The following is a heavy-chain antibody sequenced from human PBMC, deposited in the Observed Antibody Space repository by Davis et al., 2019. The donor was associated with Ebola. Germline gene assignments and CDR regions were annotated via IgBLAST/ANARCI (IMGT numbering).Heavy chain of an antibody. J-gene: IGHJ6*02. D-gene: IGHD6-13*01. CDR3: VRHSSSWYYYPMDV. CDR2: ISGSGGST. CDR1: GFTFSSYA. V-gene: IGHV3-23*01. Sequence: GGSLRLSCAASGFTFSSYAMSWVRQAPGKGLEWVSAISGSGGSTYYADSVKGRFTISRDNSKNTLYLEMNTLRAEDTAVYYWVRHSSSWYYYPMDVWGQGTTVTVSS.